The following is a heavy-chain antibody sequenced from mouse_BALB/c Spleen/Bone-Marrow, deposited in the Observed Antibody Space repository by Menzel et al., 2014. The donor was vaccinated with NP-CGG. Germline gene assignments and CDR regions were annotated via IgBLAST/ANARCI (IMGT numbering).Heavy chain of an antibody. V-gene: IGHV2-9*02. J-gene: IGHJ4*01. CDR2: IWAGGST. Sequence: VQGVESGPGLVAPSQSLSITCTVSGFSLTSYGVHWVRQPPGKGLEWLGVIWAGGSTNYNSALMSRLSISKDNSKSQVFLKMNGLQTDDTAMYYCAIYYDYDYAMDYWGQGTSVTVSS. CDR1: GFSLTSYG. D-gene: IGHD2-4*01. CDR3: AIYYDYDYAMDY.